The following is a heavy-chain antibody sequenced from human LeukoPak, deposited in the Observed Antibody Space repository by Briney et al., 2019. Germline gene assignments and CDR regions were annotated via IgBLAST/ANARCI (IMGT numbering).Heavy chain of an antibody. J-gene: IGHJ3*02. CDR3: AREAPGGSSDAFDI. Sequence: KPSETLSLTCTVSGGSISSSSYYWGWIRQPPGKGLEWIGSIYHSGSTYYNPSLKSRVTISVDTSKNQFSLKLSSVTAADTAVYYCAREAPGGSSDAFDIWGQGTMVTVSS. CDR2: IYHSGST. CDR1: GGSISSSSYY. V-gene: IGHV4-39*07. D-gene: IGHD1-26*01.